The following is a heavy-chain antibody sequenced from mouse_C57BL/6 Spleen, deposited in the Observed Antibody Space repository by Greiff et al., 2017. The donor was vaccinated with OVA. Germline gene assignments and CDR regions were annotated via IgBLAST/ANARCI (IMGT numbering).Heavy chain of an antibody. J-gene: IGHJ2*01. CDR3: TTNYYGSSYYFDY. CDR1: GFNIKDDY. Sequence: EVQLQESGAELVRPGASVKLSCTASGFNIKDDYMHWVKQRPEQGLEWIGWIDPENGDTEYASKFQGKATITADTSSNTAYLQLSSLTSEDTDVYYCTTNYYGSSYYFDYWGQGTTLTVSS. CDR2: IDPENGDT. D-gene: IGHD1-1*01. V-gene: IGHV14-4*01.